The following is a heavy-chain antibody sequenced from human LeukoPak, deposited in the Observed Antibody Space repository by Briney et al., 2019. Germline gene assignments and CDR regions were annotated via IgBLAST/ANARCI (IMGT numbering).Heavy chain of an antibody. CDR3: ARSLRAYSSGWLDY. CDR1: GGSISSYY. J-gene: IGHJ4*02. V-gene: IGHV4-59*12. Sequence: PSETLSLICTVSGGSISSYYWSWIRQPPGKGLEWIGYIYYSGSTNYNPSLKSRVTISVDTSKNQFSLKLSSVTAADTAVYYCARSLRAYSSGWLDYWGQGTLVTVSS. CDR2: IYYSGST. D-gene: IGHD6-19*01.